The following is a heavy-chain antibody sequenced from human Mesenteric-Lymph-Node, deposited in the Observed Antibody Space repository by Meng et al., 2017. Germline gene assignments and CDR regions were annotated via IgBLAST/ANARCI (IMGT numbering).Heavy chain of an antibody. V-gene: IGHV3-48*03. J-gene: IGHJ3*02. D-gene: IGHD3-22*01. CDR1: GFTFSSYE. Sequence: GESLKISCAASGFTFSSYEMNWVRQAPGKGLEWVSYISSSGSTIYYADSVKGRFTISRDNSKNTLYLQMNSLRAEDTAVYYCARDSYYYDSSGYFSRDAFDIWGQGTMVTVSS. CDR3: ARDSYYYDSSGYFSRDAFDI. CDR2: ISSSGSTI.